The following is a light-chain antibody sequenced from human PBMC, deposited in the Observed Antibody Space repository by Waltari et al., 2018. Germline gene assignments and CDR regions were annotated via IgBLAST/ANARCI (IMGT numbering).Light chain of an antibody. CDR2: AVS. V-gene: IGLV2-14*03. CDR3: SSYSSSSSLV. Sequence: HSSLTHPSSFSFSPLHSITISFTLTSIYFFFYNYFSFFQQHPGKAPKLMIYAVSARPSGVSYRFSGSKSGNTASLTISGLQAADEADYYCSSYSSSSSLVFGGGTRLTVL. J-gene: IGLJ2*01. CDR1: SIYFFFYNY.